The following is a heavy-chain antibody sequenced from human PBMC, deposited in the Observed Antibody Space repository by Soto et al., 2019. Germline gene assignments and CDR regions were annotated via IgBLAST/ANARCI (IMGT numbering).Heavy chain of an antibody. CDR1: GFTVSTYS. J-gene: IGHJ6*03. CDR2: ISGSSGYI. CDR3: ARGLTVAGYYYYYYMDV. D-gene: IGHD6-19*01. V-gene: IGHV3-21*01. Sequence: EVQLVESGGGLAKPGGSLRLSCAASGFTVSTYSMNWVRQAPGKGLEWVSSISGSSGYIYYADSVKGRFTISRDNAKNSLSLEMNSLRAEDTAVYYCARGLTVAGYYYYYYMDVWGKGATVTVSS.